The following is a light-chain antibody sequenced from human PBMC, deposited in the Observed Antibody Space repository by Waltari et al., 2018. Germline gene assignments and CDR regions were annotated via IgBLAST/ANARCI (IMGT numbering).Light chain of an antibody. J-gene: IGKJ1*01. V-gene: IGKV3-11*01. CDR3: QQTYSTLGT. CDR1: QSVSSS. CDR2: DAS. Sequence: EIVLTQSPATLSLSPGDRATLSCRASQSVSSSLAWYQQKPGQAPGLLIYDASSLQSGVPSRFSGSGSGTDFTLTISSLQPEDFATYYCQQTYSTLGTFGQGTKVEIK.